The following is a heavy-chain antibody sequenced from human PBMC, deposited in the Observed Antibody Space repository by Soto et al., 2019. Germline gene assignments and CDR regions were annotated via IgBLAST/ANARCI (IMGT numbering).Heavy chain of an antibody. J-gene: IGHJ5*02. V-gene: IGHV4-34*01. Sequence: SETLSLTCTVYGGSFSGYYWSWIRQPPGKGLEWIGEINHSGSTNYNPSLKSRVTISVDTSKNQFSLKLSSVTAADTAVYYCARRKSVVRGVIGGFDPWGQGTLVTVSS. D-gene: IGHD3-10*01. CDR2: INHSGST. CDR3: ARRKSVVRGVIGGFDP. CDR1: GGSFSGYY.